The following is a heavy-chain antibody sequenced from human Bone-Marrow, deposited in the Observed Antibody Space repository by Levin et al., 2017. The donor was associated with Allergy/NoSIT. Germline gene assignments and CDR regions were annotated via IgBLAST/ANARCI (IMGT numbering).Heavy chain of an antibody. CDR2: ITYDGSSQ. V-gene: IGHV3-30-3*01. CDR1: GFTLSSFA. D-gene: IGHD3-10*01. Sequence: GESLKISCAASGFTLSSFAMHWVRQAPGKGLEWVALITYDGSSQYYANSVKGRFTVSRDNSRNALFLQMSSLRPDDTAVYYCARREGSRSGSSFDYWGQGTLVTVSA. J-gene: IGHJ4*02. CDR3: ARREGSRSGSSFDY.